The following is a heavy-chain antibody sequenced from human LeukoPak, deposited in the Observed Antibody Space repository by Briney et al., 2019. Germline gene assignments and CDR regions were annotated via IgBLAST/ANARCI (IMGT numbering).Heavy chain of an antibody. CDR1: GGSVSSGSYY. CDR2: IYYSGST. Sequence: SETLSLTCTVSGGSVSSGSYYWSWIRQPPGKGLEWIGYIYYSGSTNYNPSLKSRVTISVDTSKNQFSLKLSSVTAADMAVYYCARDWDYWGQGTLVTVSS. J-gene: IGHJ4*02. V-gene: IGHV4-61*01. CDR3: ARDWDY.